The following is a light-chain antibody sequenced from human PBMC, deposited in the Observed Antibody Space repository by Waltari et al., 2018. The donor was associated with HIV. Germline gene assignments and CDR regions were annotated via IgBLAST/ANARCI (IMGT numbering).Light chain of an antibody. Sequence: QSALTQPASVSGSPGQSITISCTGPSSDVGAYDAVSWYQQHPGKVPKLLIYDVYMRPSRISNRFSGSKSGNTASLTISGLRDEDEADYYCASFTSGRLNVFGTGTKVTVL. V-gene: IGLV2-14*03. CDR1: SSDVGAYDA. CDR2: DVY. J-gene: IGLJ1*01. CDR3: ASFTSGRLNV.